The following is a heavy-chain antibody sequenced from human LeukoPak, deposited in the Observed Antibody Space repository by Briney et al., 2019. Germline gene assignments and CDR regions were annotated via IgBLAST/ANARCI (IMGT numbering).Heavy chain of an antibody. CDR1: GGSISSGSYY. CDR3: ARDRRGSSGYEYYFDY. J-gene: IGHJ4*02. D-gene: IGHD5-12*01. CDR2: IYYSGST. Sequence: SETLSLTCTVSGGSISSGSYYWSWIRQPAGKGLEWIGYIYYSGSTYYNPSLKSRVTISVDTSKNQFSLKLSSVTAADTAVYYCARDRRGSSGYEYYFDYWGQGTLVTVSS. V-gene: IGHV4-31*03.